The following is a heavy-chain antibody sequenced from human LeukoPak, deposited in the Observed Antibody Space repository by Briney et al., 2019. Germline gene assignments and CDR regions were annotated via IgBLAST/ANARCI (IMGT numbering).Heavy chain of an antibody. V-gene: IGHV3-11*01. J-gene: IGHJ6*02. CDR1: GFTFSDHY. Sequence: GGSLRLFCAASGFTFSDHYMSWIRLAPGKGLEWVSSISTSGTTMYYADSVKGRFTISRDNAKNSLYLQMNSLRAEDTAVYYCARSGHCISTSCYSIWRRSLYGMDVWGQGTTVTVSS. CDR3: ARSGHCISTSCYSIWRRSLYGMDV. D-gene: IGHD2-2*02. CDR2: ISTSGTTM.